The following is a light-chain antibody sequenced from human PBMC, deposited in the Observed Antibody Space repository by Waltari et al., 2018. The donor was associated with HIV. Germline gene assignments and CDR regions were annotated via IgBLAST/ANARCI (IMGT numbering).Light chain of an antibody. CDR2: LNSDGSH. Sequence: QLVLTQSPSASASLGASVKLTCTLSSGHSSYASAWHPQQPEKGPRYLMKLNSDGSHSKGDGIPDRFSGSSSGAERYLTISSLQSEDEADYYCQTWGTGSWVFGGGTKLTVL. CDR3: QTWGTGSWV. CDR1: SGHSSYA. J-gene: IGLJ3*02. V-gene: IGLV4-69*01.